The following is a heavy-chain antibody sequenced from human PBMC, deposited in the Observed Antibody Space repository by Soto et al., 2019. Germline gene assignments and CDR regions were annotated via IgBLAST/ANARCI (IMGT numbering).Heavy chain of an antibody. CDR2: MNPNSGNT. V-gene: IGHV1-8*01. J-gene: IGHJ6*03. Sequence: ASVKVSCKASGYTFTSYDIDWVRQATGQGLEWMGWMNPNSGNTGYAQKFQGRVTMTRNTSISTAYMELSSLRSEDTAVYYCARGRVVPAAIWSRFYYYYYMDVWGKGTTVTV. CDR3: ARGRVVPAAIWSRFYYYYYMDV. D-gene: IGHD2-2*01. CDR1: GYTFTSYD.